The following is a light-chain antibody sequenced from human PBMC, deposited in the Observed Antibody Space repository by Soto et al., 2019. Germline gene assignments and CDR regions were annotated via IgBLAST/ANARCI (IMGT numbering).Light chain of an antibody. J-gene: IGKJ5*01. CDR3: QQYGSSPWT. CDR2: GAS. CDR1: QSVSSSY. Sequence: EIVLTQSPGTLSLSPGERATLSCRASQSVSSSYLAWYQQKPGQAPRLPIYGASSRATGIPDRFSGSGSGTDFTLTISRLEPEDFAVYYCQQYGSSPWTFGQGTRLEIK. V-gene: IGKV3-20*01.